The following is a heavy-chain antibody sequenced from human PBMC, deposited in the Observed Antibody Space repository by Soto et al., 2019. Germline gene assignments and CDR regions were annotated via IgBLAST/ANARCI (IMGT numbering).Heavy chain of an antibody. CDR3: SRHQEGRGMVFYGMDI. CDR2: IRTKTNNYAT. D-gene: IGHD2-8*01. J-gene: IGHJ6*02. Sequence: GGSLGLSCAASVCPFSGSEVHWVRQAPGTGLEWVGRIRTKTNNYATSYAPSVRGRFSISRDDSDNTASLQMSNLKTEDTAVYYCSRHQEGRGMVFYGMDIWGQGTTVTVSS. CDR1: VCPFSGSE. V-gene: IGHV3-73*01.